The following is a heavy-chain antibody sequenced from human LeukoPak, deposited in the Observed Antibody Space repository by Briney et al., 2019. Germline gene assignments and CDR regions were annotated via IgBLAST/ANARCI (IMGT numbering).Heavy chain of an antibody. J-gene: IGHJ4*02. V-gene: IGHV4-61*02. Sequence: SETLSLTCTVSGYSISSGSYYWSWIRQPAGKGLEWIGRIYTSGSTNYNPSLKSRVTISVDTSKNQFSLKLSSVTAADTAVYYCARSDTAMVTWGQGTLVTVSS. CDR1: GYSISSGSYY. CDR2: IYTSGST. CDR3: ARSDTAMVT. D-gene: IGHD5-18*01.